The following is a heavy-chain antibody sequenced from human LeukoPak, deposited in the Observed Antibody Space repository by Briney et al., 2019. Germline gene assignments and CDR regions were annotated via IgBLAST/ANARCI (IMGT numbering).Heavy chain of an antibody. J-gene: IGHJ4*02. D-gene: IGHD2-2*02. CDR3: ARRGYCSSTSCYTFVY. Sequence: SETLSLTCTVSGGSISSYYWSWIRQPPGKGLEWIGYIYYSGSTNYNPSLKSRVTISVDTSKNQFSLKLSSVTAADTAVYYCARRGYCSSTSCYTFVYWGQGTLVTVSS. V-gene: IGHV4-59*01. CDR2: IYYSGST. CDR1: GGSISSYY.